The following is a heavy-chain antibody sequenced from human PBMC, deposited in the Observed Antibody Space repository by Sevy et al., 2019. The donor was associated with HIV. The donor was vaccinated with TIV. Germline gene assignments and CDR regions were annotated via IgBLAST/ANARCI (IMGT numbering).Heavy chain of an antibody. Sequence: GGSLRLSCVASGFNFRNFWMSWVRQAPGKGLECVADIKQDGSEAYYVDSEKGRFTISRDNAKNSLYLQMNSLRDEDTAMYFCVRANEVGASILDAWGQGTPVTVSS. D-gene: IGHD1-26*01. J-gene: IGHJ5*02. CDR2: IKQDGSEA. CDR3: VRANEVGASILDA. V-gene: IGHV3-7*03. CDR1: GFNFRNFW.